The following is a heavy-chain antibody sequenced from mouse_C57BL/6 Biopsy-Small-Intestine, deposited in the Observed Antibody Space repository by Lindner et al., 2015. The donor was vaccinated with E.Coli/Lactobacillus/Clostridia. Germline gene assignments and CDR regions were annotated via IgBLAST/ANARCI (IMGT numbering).Heavy chain of an antibody. D-gene: IGHD4-1*01. V-gene: IGHV1-53*01. Sequence: SVKVSCKASGYIFTSDCIHWVRQAPGQGLEWMGIINPSGGSTSYAQRFKGRVTMTRDTSTSTVYMELYSLTSEDTAVYYCAKEGPPEDWGRMYYFDFWGQGTLVTVSS. CDR3: AKEGPPEDWGRMYYFDF. CDR1: GYIFTSDC. CDR2: INPSGGST. J-gene: IGHJ2*01.